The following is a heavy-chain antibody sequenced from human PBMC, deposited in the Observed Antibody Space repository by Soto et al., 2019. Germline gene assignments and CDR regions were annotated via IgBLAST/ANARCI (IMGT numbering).Heavy chain of an antibody. D-gene: IGHD2-2*01. V-gene: IGHV3-23*01. J-gene: IGHJ6*02. CDR2: ITGSGTRL. CDR1: GFTFSNYA. Sequence: PGGSLRLSCAASGFTFSNYAMSWVRQAPGQGLEWVSGITGSGTRLDHADSVQGRFAISRDSYKNTVYLQMDSLRVEDTALYYCVKAAHCSSSSCYLPADVWGQGTTVTVSS. CDR3: VKAAHCSSSSCYLPADV.